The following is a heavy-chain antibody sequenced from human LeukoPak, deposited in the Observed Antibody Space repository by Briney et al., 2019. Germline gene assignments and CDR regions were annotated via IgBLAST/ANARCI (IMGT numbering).Heavy chain of an antibody. CDR3: ARIEAYCGSGGCYEGFDY. V-gene: IGHV3-48*04. CDR2: ITGGSSTI. Sequence: GGSLRLSCVASGFSFSSYNMNWVRQAPGKGLEWVSYITGGSSTIYYADSVKGRFTISRDNAKNSLYLQMNSLRAEDTAVYYCARIEAYCGSGGCYEGFDYWGQGTLVTVSS. D-gene: IGHD2-21*01. CDR1: GFSFSSYN. J-gene: IGHJ4*02.